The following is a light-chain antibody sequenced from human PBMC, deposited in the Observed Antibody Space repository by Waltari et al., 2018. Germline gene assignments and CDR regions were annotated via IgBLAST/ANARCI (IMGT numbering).Light chain of an antibody. Sequence: NFLLTQTHSVSESPGKTVTISCTRRSGSLGRSSSQWYQRRPGPAPTTGIYEDYQRPSGVPERFSGSIDSSSNSAYVTISGLKPEDEADYYCQSYDNDNVVFGGGTRLTVL. CDR3: QSYDNDNVV. V-gene: IGLV6-57*03. CDR1: SGSLGRSS. J-gene: IGLJ3*02. CDR2: EDY.